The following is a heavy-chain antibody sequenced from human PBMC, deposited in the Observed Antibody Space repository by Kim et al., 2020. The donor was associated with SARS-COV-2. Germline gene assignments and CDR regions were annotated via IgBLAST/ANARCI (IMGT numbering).Heavy chain of an antibody. J-gene: IGHJ4*02. V-gene: IGHV1-8*01. D-gene: IGHD3-10*01. CDR3: ARYYHYYGSGSQADY. Sequence: QKFQGRVTMTRNTSISTAYMELSSLRSEDTAVYYCARYYHYYGSGSQADYWGQGTLVTVSS.